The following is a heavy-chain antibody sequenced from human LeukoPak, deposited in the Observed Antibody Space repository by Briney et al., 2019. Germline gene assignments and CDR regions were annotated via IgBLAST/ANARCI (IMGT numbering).Heavy chain of an antibody. Sequence: SETLSLTCTVSGGSISSYYWSWIRQPAGKGLEWIGRIYTSGSTNYNPSLKSRVTMSVDTSKNQFSLKLSSVTAADTAMYYCARDEQQLVGDWFDPWGQGTLVTVSS. J-gene: IGHJ5*02. CDR3: ARDEQQLVGDWFDP. CDR1: GGSISSYY. CDR2: IYTSGST. D-gene: IGHD6-13*01. V-gene: IGHV4-4*07.